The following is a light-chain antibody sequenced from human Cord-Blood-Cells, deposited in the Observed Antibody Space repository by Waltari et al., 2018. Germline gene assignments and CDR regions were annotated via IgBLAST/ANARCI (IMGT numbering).Light chain of an antibody. CDR2: EVS. CDR1: SSDVGGYNY. CDR3: SSYAGSNNWV. J-gene: IGLJ3*02. V-gene: IGLV2-8*01. Sequence: QSALTQPPSASGSPGQSVTISCTGTSSDVGGYNYVSWYQQHPGKAPKLMIYEVSKRPSGVPGRFSGSHAGNTASLTVSGLQAEDEADYYCSSYAGSNNWVFGGGTKLTVL.